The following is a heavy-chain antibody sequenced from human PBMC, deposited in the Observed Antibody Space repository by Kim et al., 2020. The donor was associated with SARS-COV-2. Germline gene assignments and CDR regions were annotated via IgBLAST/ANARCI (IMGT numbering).Heavy chain of an antibody. D-gene: IGHD2-21*02. J-gene: IGHJ6*02. Sequence: SETLSPTCTVSGGSISSSSYYWGWIRQPPGKGLEWIGSIYYSGSTYYNPSLKSRVTISVDTSKNQFSLKLSSVTAADTAVYYCARLECGGDCYYYYGMDVWGQGTTVTVSS. V-gene: IGHV4-39*01. CDR1: GGSISSSSYY. CDR2: IYYSGST. CDR3: ARLECGGDCYYYYGMDV.